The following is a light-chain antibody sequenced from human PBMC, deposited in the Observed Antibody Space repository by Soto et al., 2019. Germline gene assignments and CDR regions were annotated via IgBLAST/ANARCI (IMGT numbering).Light chain of an antibody. Sequence: DDVMTQSPLSLPVTLGQPASISCRSSQSLVYNDGNTYLDWFQQRPGQSPRRLIYEVSNWDSGVPDRFRGSGSGTDLTLKISRVEAEDVGVYYCMQGTHLLGTFGQGTKVEIK. J-gene: IGKJ1*01. CDR2: EVS. CDR1: QSLVYNDGNTY. CDR3: MQGTHLLGT. V-gene: IGKV2D-30*01.